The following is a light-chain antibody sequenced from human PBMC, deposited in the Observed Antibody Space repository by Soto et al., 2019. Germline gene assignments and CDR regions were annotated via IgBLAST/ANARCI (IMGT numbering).Light chain of an antibody. J-gene: IGKJ1*01. V-gene: IGKV3-20*01. CDR1: QSVSSSY. CDR2: GAF. Sequence: EIVLTQSPGTLSLSPGERDTLSCRASQSVSSSYLAWYQQRPGQAPRLLIYGAFNRATGIPDRFSGSGSGTDFTLTISRLEPEDFAVYYCHQYGSSPATFGQGTKVDI. CDR3: HQYGSSPAT.